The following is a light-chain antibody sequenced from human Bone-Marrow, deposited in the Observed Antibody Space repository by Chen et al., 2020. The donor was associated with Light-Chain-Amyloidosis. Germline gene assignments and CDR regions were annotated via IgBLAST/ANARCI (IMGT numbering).Light chain of an antibody. Sequence: SYVLTHPTPVSVSPGETATIACGGNNIGSTSVNVYQQTPGQAPLLVVYDDSDRPSGIPERLSGSNSGNTATLTISRVEAGDEADYYCQVWDRSSDRPVFGGGTKLTVL. V-gene: IGLV3-21*02. J-gene: IGLJ3*02. CDR3: QVWDRSSDRPV. CDR2: DDS. CDR1: NIGSTS.